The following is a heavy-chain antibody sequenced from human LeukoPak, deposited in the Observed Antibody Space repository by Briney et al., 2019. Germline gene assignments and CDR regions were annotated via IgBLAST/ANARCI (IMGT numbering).Heavy chain of an antibody. CDR2: ISGSGGST. Sequence: GGSLRLSCAASGFTFSSYAMSWVRQAPGKGLEWVSAISGSGGSTYYADSVKGRSTISRDNSKNTLYLQMNSLRAEDTAVYYCAKTGSSSWYRTRFDPWGQGTLVTVSS. J-gene: IGHJ5*02. V-gene: IGHV3-23*01. D-gene: IGHD6-13*01. CDR1: GFTFSSYA. CDR3: AKTGSSSWYRTRFDP.